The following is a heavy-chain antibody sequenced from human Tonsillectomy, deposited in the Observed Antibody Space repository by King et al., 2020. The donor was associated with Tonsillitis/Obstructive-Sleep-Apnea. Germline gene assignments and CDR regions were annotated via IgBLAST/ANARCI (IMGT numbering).Heavy chain of an antibody. Sequence: VQLVESGGGLVKPGGSLRLSCAASGFTFSSYSMNWVRQAPGKGLEWVSSISNSGSYIYYADSLKGRFTISRENAKYSLYLQMNSLRAEDTAVYYCSRPNTISPSQYYYYYYMDVWGKGTTVTVSS. V-gene: IGHV3-21*01. J-gene: IGHJ6*03. CDR1: GFTFSSYS. CDR3: SRPNTISPSQYYYYYYMDV. CDR2: ISNSGSYI. D-gene: IGHD3-3*01.